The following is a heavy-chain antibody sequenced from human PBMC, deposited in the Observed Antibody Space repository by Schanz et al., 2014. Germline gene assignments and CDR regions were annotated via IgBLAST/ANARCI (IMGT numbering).Heavy chain of an antibody. Sequence: QVQLVESGGGLVKPGGSLRLSCAVSGFTFSDYYMSWIRQAPGKGLEYVSAISSDGRNTYYADSVKGRFTISRDNAKNSLSLQMKNLRAEDTAIYYCARDKGGYYPFDYWGRGTLVTVSS. CDR2: ISSDGRNT. V-gene: IGHV3-11*01. CDR3: ARDKGGYYPFDY. CDR1: GFTFSDYY. D-gene: IGHD3-3*01. J-gene: IGHJ4*02.